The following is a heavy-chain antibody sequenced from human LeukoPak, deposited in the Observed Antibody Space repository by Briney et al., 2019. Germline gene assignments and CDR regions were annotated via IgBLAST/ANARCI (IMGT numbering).Heavy chain of an antibody. CDR1: GFTFSSYS. V-gene: IGHV3-21*01. CDR3: ARTALRLGELSLF. D-gene: IGHD3-16*02. Sequence: GGSLRLSCAASGFTFSSYSMNWVRQAPGKGLEWVSCIGSSSTYIYYADSVKGRFTISRDNAKNSLHLQMNSLRAEDTAVYYCARTALRLGELSLFGGQGTLVIVSS. CDR2: IGSSSTYI. J-gene: IGHJ4*02.